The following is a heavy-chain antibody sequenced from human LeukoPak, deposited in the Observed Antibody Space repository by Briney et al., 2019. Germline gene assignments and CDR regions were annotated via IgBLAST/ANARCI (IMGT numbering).Heavy chain of an antibody. CDR2: MSSSSNKI. CDR1: GFTFSSYI. CDR3: ATSSTWHKFDY. D-gene: IGHD6-13*01. V-gene: IGHV3-48*04. Sequence: GGSLRLSCAASGFTFSSYIMKWLRQAPGEGLQGVSYMSSSSNKIYYADSVKGRFTISRDNAKNSLYVQVNSLRAEDTAVYYCATSSTWHKFDYWGQGILVPVSS. J-gene: IGHJ4*02.